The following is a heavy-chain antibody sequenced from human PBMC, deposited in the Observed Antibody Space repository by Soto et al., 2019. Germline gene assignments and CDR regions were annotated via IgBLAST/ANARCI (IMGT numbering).Heavy chain of an antibody. Sequence: EVQLVESGGGLVKPGGALRLSCADSGFIFSNAWMSWVRQAPGKGLEWFGRIKSKADGGTTNYDAPVKGRFNISRDGAKNTLYLQMNGRKPEDTAVYYCTTGWSSKDSWGQGTLVTVSS. CDR1: GFIFSNAW. D-gene: IGHD3-3*01. CDR2: IKSKADGGTT. J-gene: IGHJ4*02. CDR3: TTGWSSKDS. V-gene: IGHV3-15*01.